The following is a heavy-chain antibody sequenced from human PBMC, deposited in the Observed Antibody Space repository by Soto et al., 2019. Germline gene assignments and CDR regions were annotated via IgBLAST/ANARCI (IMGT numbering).Heavy chain of an antibody. CDR3: ARGWFGELFGGMDV. J-gene: IGHJ6*02. CDR1: GYTFTSYY. V-gene: IGHV1-8*01. D-gene: IGHD3-10*01. CDR2: MNPNSGNT. Sequence: ASVNVSCKSSGYTFTSYYINWVRQATGQGLEWMGWMNPNSGNTGYAQKFQGRVTMTRNTSISTAYMELSSLRSEDTAVYYCARGWFGELFGGMDVWGQGTTVTVSS.